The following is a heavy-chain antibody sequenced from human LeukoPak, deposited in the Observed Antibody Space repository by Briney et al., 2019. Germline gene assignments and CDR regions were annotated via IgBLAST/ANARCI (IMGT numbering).Heavy chain of an antibody. D-gene: IGHD3-22*01. CDR3: AKDSYDSSGSRYDY. V-gene: IGHV3-23*01. J-gene: IGHJ4*02. CDR1: GFTFSDYA. Sequence: GGSLRLSCEASGFTFSDYAMSWVRQAPGKGLEWVSAISDRGDRTWDADSVKGRVTISRDNYKNTLFLQMNSLRAEDTAIYYCAKDSYDSSGSRYDYWGQGTLATVSS. CDR2: ISDRGDRT.